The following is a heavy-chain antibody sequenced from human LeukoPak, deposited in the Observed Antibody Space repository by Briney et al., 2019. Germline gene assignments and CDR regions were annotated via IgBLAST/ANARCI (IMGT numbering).Heavy chain of an antibody. CDR3: AKLIAAVMGARDY. CDR2: ISGSGGST. CDR1: GFTFSSYG. Sequence: GGTLRLSCAASGFTFSSYGMSWVRQAPGKGLEWVSAISGSGGSTYYADSVKGRFTISRDNSKNTLYLQMNSLRAEDTAVYYCAKLIAAVMGARDYWGQGTLVTVSS. D-gene: IGHD6-13*01. V-gene: IGHV3-23*01. J-gene: IGHJ4*02.